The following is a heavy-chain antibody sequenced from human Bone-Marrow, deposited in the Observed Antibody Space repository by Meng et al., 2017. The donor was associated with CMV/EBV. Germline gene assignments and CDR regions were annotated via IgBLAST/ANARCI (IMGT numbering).Heavy chain of an antibody. Sequence: ASVKVSCKASGYTFTSYGISWVRQAPGQGLEWMGWISAYNGNTNYAQKLQGRVTMTRDTSTSTVYMELSSLRSEDTAVYYCAFASYSSSLTPQFDPWGQGTLVTVSS. CDR2: ISAYNGNT. CDR1: GYTFTSYG. J-gene: IGHJ5*02. D-gene: IGHD6-13*01. V-gene: IGHV1-18*01. CDR3: AFASYSSSLTPQFDP.